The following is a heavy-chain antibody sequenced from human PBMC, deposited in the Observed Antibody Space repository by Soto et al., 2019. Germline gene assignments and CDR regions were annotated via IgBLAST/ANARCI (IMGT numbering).Heavy chain of an antibody. CDR2: IYYSGST. Sequence: SETLSLTCTVSGGSISSYYWSWIRQPPGKGLEWIGYIYYSGSTNCNPSLKSRVTISVDTSKNQFSLKLSSVTAADTAVYYCARVGYSGDDFLETYYYMDVWGKGTTVTAP. D-gene: IGHD5-12*01. J-gene: IGHJ6*03. V-gene: IGHV4-59*01. CDR1: GGSISSYY. CDR3: ARVGYSGDDFLETYYYMDV.